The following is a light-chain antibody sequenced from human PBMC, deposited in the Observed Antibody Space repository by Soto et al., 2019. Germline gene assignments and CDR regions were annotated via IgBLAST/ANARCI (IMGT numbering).Light chain of an antibody. J-gene: IGLJ2*01. CDR3: TSWTTSTTMI. Sequence: QSALTQPASVSGSPGQSITISCTGTSSDIGAYNYVSWYQQHPGKAPKLMIYDVNIRPSGVSNRFSGSKSGNTASLTISGLQAEDEADYYCTSWTTSTTMIFGGATQLTVL. CDR2: DVN. CDR1: SSDIGAYNY. V-gene: IGLV2-14*03.